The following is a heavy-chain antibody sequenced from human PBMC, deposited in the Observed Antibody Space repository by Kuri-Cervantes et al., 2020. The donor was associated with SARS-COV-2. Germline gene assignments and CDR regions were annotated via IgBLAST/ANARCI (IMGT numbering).Heavy chain of an antibody. J-gene: IGHJ4*02. V-gene: IGHV3-30*02. Sequence: GESLKISCAASGFTFSSYGMHWVRQAPGKGLEWVAVIWYDGSNKYYADSVKGRFTISRDNSKNTVSLQLNSLRIEDTAVYYCAKDFRGRLEYDSSGFYYETGFEHWGQGTLVTVSS. CDR1: GFTFSSYG. CDR3: AKDFRGRLEYDSSGFYYETGFEH. CDR2: IWYDGSNK. D-gene: IGHD3-22*01.